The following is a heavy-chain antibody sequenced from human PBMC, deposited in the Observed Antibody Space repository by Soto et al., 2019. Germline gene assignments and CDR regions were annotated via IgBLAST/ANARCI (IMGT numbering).Heavy chain of an antibody. CDR1: GGSISSGDYY. V-gene: IGHV4-30-4*01. D-gene: IGHD2-15*01. J-gene: IGHJ5*02. Sequence: QVQLQESGPGLVKPSQTLSLTCTVSGGSISSGDYYWSWIRQPPGKGLEWIGYIYYSGSTYYNPFLNSRGTVAVDTSKNHFSLKLSSVTAADTAVYYCGRASPSCYSGGALTRTWFDPWRQGTLVTVAS. CDR2: IYYSGST. CDR3: GRASPSCYSGGALTRTWFDP.